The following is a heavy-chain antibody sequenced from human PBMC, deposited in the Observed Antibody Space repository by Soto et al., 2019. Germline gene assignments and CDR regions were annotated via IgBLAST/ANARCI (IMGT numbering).Heavy chain of an antibody. V-gene: IGHV3-11*05. J-gene: IGHJ3*02. CDR3: ARDKLRRERDAFDI. CDR2: ISSSSSYT. CDR1: GFTFSDYY. Sequence: QVQLVESGGGLVKPGGSLRLSCAASGFTFSDYYMSWIRQAPGKGLEWVSYISSSSSYTNYADSVKGRFTISRDNAKNSLYRQMNSLRAEDTAVYYCARDKLRRERDAFDIWGQGTMVTVSS. D-gene: IGHD2-21*01.